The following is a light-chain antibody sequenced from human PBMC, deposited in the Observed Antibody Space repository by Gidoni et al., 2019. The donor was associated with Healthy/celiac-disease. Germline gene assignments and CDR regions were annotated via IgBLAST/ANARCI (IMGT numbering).Light chain of an antibody. J-gene: IGKJ1*01. CDR3: QQYGSSPPWT. CDR1: QSVSSCY. V-gene: IGKV3-20*01. CDR2: GAS. Sequence: EIGLTQSPGTLSLSPGERATLSCRASQSVSSCYLAWYQQKPGQAPRLLIYGASSRATGIPDRFSGSGSGTDFTLTISRLEPEDFAVYYCQQYGSSPPWTFGQGTKVELK.